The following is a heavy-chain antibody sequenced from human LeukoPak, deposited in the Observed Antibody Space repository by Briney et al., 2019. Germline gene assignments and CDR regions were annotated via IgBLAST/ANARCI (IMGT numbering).Heavy chain of an antibody. Sequence: ASVKVSGKASGYTFTSYYMHWVRQAPGQGLEWMGIINPSGGSTSYAQKFQGRVTMTRDTSTSTVYMELSSLRSEDTAVYYCARAAESNAFDIWGQGTMVTVSS. J-gene: IGHJ3*02. CDR3: ARAAESNAFDI. CDR1: GYTFTSYY. V-gene: IGHV1-46*01. CDR2: INPSGGST.